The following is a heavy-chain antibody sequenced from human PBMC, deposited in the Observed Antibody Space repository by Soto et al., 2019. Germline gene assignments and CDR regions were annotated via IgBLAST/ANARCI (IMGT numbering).Heavy chain of an antibody. Sequence: GGSLRLSCAASGFTFDDYAMHWVRQAPGKGLVWVSHIKSDGTTSYADSVEGRFTVSRDDAKNTFYLQMNGLRAEDTAVYYCAKDRGEEGLKFLEWFGGMDVWGHGTTVTVSS. CDR3: AKDRGEEGLKFLEWFGGMDV. D-gene: IGHD3-3*01. CDR2: IKSDGTT. V-gene: IGHV3-74*01. J-gene: IGHJ6*02. CDR1: GFTFDDYA.